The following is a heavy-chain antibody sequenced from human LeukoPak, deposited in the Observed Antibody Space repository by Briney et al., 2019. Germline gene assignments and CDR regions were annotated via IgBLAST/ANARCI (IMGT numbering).Heavy chain of an antibody. CDR2: INPNSGGT. CDR1: GYTFTGYY. V-gene: IGHV1-2*04. J-gene: IGHJ6*02. CDR3: ARHNYNYAMDV. Sequence: ASVKVSCKASGYTFTGYYMHWVRQAPGQGLEWMGWINPNSGGTFYAQKFQGWVTMTRDTSISTAYMELSRLTSDDTAVYYCARHNYNYAMDVWGQETTVTVSS. D-gene: IGHD2-21*01.